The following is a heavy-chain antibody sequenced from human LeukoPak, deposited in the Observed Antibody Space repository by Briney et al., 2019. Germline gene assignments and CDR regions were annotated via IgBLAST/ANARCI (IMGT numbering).Heavy chain of an antibody. CDR1: GGTFSSYA. V-gene: IGHV1-69*04. J-gene: IGHJ3*02. CDR3: ARFGDYGGADAFDI. CDR2: IIPILGIA. D-gene: IGHD4-17*01. Sequence: GASVKVSCKASGGTFSSYAISWVRQAPGQGLEWMGRIIPILGIANYAQKFQGRVTITADKSTSTAYMELSSLRSEDTAVYYCARFGDYGGADAFDIWGQGTMVTVSS.